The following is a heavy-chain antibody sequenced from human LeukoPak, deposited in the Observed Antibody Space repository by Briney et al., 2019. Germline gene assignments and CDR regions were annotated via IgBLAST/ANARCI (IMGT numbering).Heavy chain of an antibody. J-gene: IGHJ4*02. D-gene: IGHD6-19*01. V-gene: IGHV3-21*01. Sequence: GGAVRLSCADSGFSFSKYSMKGVGQAPGKGGEGVAWISSGSRYMYYADSVKGRFTTSTDNAKTSLYLLMTSPRAEDTAVYYCATAVRDEYSSGWYPIGYWGQGTLVTVSS. CDR2: ISSGSRYM. CDR1: GFSFSKYS. CDR3: ATAVRDEYSSGWYPIGY.